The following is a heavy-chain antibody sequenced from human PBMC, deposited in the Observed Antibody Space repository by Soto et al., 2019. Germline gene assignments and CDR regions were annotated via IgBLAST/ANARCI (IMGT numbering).Heavy chain of an antibody. J-gene: IGHJ4*02. CDR1: GDYSTKYY. CDR3: ARTVGAAYYFDF. D-gene: IGHD1-26*01. V-gene: IGHV4-4*07. CDR2: IYTSGST. Sequence: WEPMSLTCPVAGDYSTKYYWRWIRQPAGKGLEWIGRIYTSGSTNYNPSLKSRVTMSIDTSNKHFSLSLKSVTAADTAVYYCARTVGAAYYFDFWGQGDLVTVSS.